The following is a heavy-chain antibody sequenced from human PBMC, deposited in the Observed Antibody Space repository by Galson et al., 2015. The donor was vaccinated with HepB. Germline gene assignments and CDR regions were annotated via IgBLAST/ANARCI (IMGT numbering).Heavy chain of an antibody. V-gene: IGHV3-48*03. D-gene: IGHD3-22*01. CDR1: GFTLSSFE. CDR2: VSYSGSAI. J-gene: IGHJ3*02. CDR3: ARAAMTVVVRGLNAFDI. Sequence: SLRLSCAASGFTLSSFEMSWVRQAPGRGLEWVSYVSYSGSAIYYAESVKGRFTISRDKAKNSLYLQMNSLRAEDTAVYYCARAAMTVVVRGLNAFDIWGQGTVVTVSS.